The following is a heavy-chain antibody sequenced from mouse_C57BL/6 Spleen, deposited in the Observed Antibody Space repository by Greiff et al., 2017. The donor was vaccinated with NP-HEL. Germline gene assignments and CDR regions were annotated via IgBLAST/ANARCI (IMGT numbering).Heavy chain of an antibody. CDR1: GYTFTSYG. J-gene: IGHJ4*01. CDR2: IYPRSGNT. D-gene: IGHD2-5*01. V-gene: IGHV1-81*01. Sequence: VQLQQSGAELARPGASVKLSCKASGYTFTSYGISWVKQRTGQGLEWIGEIYPRSGNTYYNEKFKGKATLTADKSYSTAYMELRSLTSEDSAVYFGASGAGYSNYGYAMDYWGQGTSVTVSS. CDR3: ASGAGYSNYGYAMDY.